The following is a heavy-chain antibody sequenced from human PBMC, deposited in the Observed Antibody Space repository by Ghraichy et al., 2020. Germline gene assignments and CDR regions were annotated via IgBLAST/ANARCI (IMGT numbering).Heavy chain of an antibody. CDR1: GFTFSSSG. CDR2: ILNDGNNK. CDR3: VKRLSQGGWYEFDF. D-gene: IGHD6-19*01. J-gene: IGHJ4*02. V-gene: IGHV3-30*02. Sequence: GGSLRLSCATSGFTFSSSGMHWVRQTPGKGLEWVAFILNDGNNKYYADSVKGRFTISRDNSKKILYQQMNNLTPEDTAVYHCVKRLSQGGWYEFDFSGQGTLVAVSS.